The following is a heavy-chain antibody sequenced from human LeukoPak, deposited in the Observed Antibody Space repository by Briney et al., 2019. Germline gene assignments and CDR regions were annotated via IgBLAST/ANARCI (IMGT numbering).Heavy chain of an antibody. CDR2: IYTSGST. J-gene: IGHJ5*02. CDR1: GGYISSYY. Sequence: PSETLSLTCTVSGGYISSYYWSWIRQPAGKGLEWIGRIYTSGSTNYNPSLKSRVTMSVDTSKNQFSLKLSSVTAADTAVYYCARAASTTYYYGSGSYWVRFDPWGQGTLVTVSS. D-gene: IGHD3-10*01. V-gene: IGHV4-4*07. CDR3: ARAASTTYYYGSGSYWVRFDP.